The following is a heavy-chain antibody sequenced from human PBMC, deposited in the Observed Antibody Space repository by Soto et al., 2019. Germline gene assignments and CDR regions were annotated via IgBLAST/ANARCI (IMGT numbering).Heavy chain of an antibody. D-gene: IGHD5-12*01. V-gene: IGHV4-59*01. CDR2: AFYTGGT. Sequence: SETLSLTCTVSDGSITSYYWSWIRQPPGKGLEWIGYAFYTGGTNYNPSLKSRVAISVDASKKQISLKLSSVTAADTAVYYCARDRGYRGYESNWFDPWGQGALVTVSS. CDR3: ARDRGYRGYESNWFDP. J-gene: IGHJ5*02. CDR1: DGSITSYY.